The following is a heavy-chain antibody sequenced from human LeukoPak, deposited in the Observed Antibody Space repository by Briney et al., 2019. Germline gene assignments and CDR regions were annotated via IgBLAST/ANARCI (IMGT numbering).Heavy chain of an antibody. CDR3: AKVPVSGYYSYFEN. D-gene: IGHD3-22*01. J-gene: IGHJ4*02. V-gene: IGHV3-30*12. Sequence: GGSLRLSCAASGFTFSSYGMHWVRQAPGKGLEWVAVISYDGSNKYYADSVKGRFAISRDNAKNTLYLQMSSLRAEDTAVYYCAKVPVSGYYSYFENWGQGALVTVSS. CDR1: GFTFSSYG. CDR2: ISYDGSNK.